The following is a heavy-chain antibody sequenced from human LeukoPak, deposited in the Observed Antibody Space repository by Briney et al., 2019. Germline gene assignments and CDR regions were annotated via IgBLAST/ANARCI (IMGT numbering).Heavy chain of an antibody. J-gene: IGHJ3*02. CDR3: ASRSVWPLWLHLRTDAFDI. CDR2: IKQDGSEK. Sequence: GESLRLSCAASGFTFSSYWMSWVRQAPGKGLEWVANIKQDGSEKYYVDSVKGRFTISRDNAKNSLYLQMNSLRAEDTAVYYCASRSVWPLWLHLRTDAFDIWGQGTMVTVSS. CDR1: GFTFSSYW. D-gene: IGHD3-22*01. V-gene: IGHV3-7*01.